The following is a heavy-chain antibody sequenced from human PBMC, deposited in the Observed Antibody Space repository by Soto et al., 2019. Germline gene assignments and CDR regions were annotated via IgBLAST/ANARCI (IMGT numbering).Heavy chain of an antibody. CDR3: ARDFAYFDS. CDR2: VYHTGRT. J-gene: IGHJ4*02. D-gene: IGHD3-3*01. V-gene: IGHV4-61*01. Sequence: SETQSLSCPVCGGDIKSGSYSWSWIRQPPGKGLEWIGYVYHTGRTSYNPSLKSRVSISMDTSKNQFSLNLDSVTAADTAVYFCARDFAYFDSWGQGTLVTVSS. CDR1: GGDIKSGSYS.